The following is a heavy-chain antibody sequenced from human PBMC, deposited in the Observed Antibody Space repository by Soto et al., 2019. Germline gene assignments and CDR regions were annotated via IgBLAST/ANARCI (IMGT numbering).Heavy chain of an antibody. CDR3: TRDPRMTDF. Sequence: KLGGSLRLSCAASGFSLRDYYMTWIRQAPGKGLELPSYISPGGDIIKYADPVKGRFIISRDNAKNSLYLHMNSLRAEDTAVYYCTRDPRMTDFWGQGTLVTVSS. CDR1: GFSLRDYY. CDR2: ISPGGDII. J-gene: IGHJ4*02. V-gene: IGHV3-11*01.